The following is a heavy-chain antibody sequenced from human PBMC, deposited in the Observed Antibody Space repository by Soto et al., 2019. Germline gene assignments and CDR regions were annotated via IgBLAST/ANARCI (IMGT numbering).Heavy chain of an antibody. J-gene: IGHJ4*02. V-gene: IGHV4-34*01. Sequence: QVQLQQWGAGLLKPSETLSLTCAVYGGSFSGYYWSWIRQPPGKGMEWIGEINHSRSTNYNPSLNDRVHISVGTSKNQSSLKLSSVAAADTAGYYCARGRGYYGSGSHRRRKFSFDYWGQGTLVTVSS. CDR3: ARGRGYYGSGSHRRRKFSFDY. CDR1: GGSFSGYY. CDR2: INHSRST. D-gene: IGHD3-10*01.